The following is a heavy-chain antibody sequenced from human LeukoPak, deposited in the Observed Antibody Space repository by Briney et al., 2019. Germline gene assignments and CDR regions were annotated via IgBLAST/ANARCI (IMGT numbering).Heavy chain of an antibody. CDR2: ISYDGSNK. J-gene: IGHJ3*01. V-gene: IGHV3-30*04. CDR1: GFTFSSYA. CDR3: AAGVNWGAVNCGEKRQVSLSF. Sequence: GGSLRLSCAASGFTFSSYARRWVRQPPGKGLEWVADISYDGSNKYYAYSMKGRSTTSRATSKHSLCMQMNSTRADDAVLYCGAAGVNWGAVNCGEKRQVSLSF. D-gene: IGHD3-16*01.